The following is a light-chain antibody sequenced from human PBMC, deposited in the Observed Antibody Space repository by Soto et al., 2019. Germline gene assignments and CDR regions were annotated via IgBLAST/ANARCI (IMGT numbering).Light chain of an antibody. V-gene: IGKV3-15*01. CDR1: QSVSSN. Sequence: EIVMTQSPATLSVSPGERATLSCRASQSVSSNLAWYQQKPGQAPRLLIYGASTRATGIPARFSGSGSGTESTLTISRLQSEDFAVYYWQQYNNWPPMAFGQGNKVEIK. J-gene: IGKJ1*01. CDR2: GAS. CDR3: QQYNNWPPMA.